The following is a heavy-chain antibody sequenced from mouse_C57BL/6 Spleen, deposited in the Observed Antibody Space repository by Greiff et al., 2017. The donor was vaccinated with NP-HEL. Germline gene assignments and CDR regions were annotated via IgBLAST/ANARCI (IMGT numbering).Heavy chain of an antibody. CDR1: GFSLTSYG. CDR2: IWRGGST. V-gene: IGHV2-5*01. D-gene: IGHD2-3*01. Sequence: QVRLQQSGPGLVQPSQSLSITCTVSGFSLTSYGVHWVRQSPGKGLEWLGVIWRGGSTDYNAAFMSRLSITKDNSKSQVFFKMNSLQADDTAIYYCAKNIHDGYYGWFAYWGQGTLVTVSA. J-gene: IGHJ3*01. CDR3: AKNIHDGYYGWFAY.